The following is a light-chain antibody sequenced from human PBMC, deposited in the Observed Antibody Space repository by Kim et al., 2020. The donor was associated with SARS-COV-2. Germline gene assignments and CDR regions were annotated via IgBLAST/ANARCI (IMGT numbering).Light chain of an antibody. CDR3: SSYTSNNNLDV. J-gene: IGLJ1*01. CDR1: SSDVGGYNY. V-gene: IGLV2-14*03. CDR2: DVS. Sequence: QSALTQPASVSGSPGQSITISCAGTSSDVGGYNYVSWYQQHPGKAPKLMIYDVSNRPSGVSNRFSGSKSGNTASLTLSGLQADDEADYYCSSYTSNNNLDVFGTGTKVTVL.